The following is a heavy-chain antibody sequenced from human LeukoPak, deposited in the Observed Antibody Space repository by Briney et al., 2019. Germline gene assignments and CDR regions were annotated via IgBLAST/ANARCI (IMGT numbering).Heavy chain of an antibody. CDR1: GGSISSYY. CDR2: IYYSGST. V-gene: IGHV4-59*01. Sequence: ASETLSLTCTVSGGSISSYYWSWIRQPPGKGLEWIGYIYYSGSTNYNPSLKSRVTISVDTSKNQFSLKLSSVTAADTAVYCCARESGGVDYWGQGTLVTVSS. D-gene: IGHD1-1*01. CDR3: ARESGGVDY. J-gene: IGHJ4*02.